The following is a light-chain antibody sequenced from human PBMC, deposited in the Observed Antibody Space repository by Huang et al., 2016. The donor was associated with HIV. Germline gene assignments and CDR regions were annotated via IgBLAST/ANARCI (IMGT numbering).Light chain of an antibody. V-gene: IGKV4-1*01. Sequence: DIVMTQSPDSLAVSLGERATVNCKSSQTILYSSKNKNYLAWYQQKPGQPPKLLIYLASTRESGVPDRCSGSGSGTDFTLTISSLQAEDVAVYYCQQYFETPLTFGGGTKVEIK. CDR3: QQYFETPLT. CDR2: LAS. J-gene: IGKJ4*01. CDR1: QTILYSSKNKNY.